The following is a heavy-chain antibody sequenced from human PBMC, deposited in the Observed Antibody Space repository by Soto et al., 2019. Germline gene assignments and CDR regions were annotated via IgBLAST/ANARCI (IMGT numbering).Heavy chain of an antibody. CDR2: ISRDGSNE. CDR3: ARDDEGGSDCDLGY. Sequence: QVQLVESGGGVVQPGRSLRLSCATSGFTFSSYLIHWVRQTPDKGLEWVAFISRDGSNEYYADSVKGRFTISRDNSKNTLYLETNSLRAEDTAVYYCARDDEGGSDCDLGYWGQGTLVTVSS. D-gene: IGHD3-10*01. CDR1: GFTFSSYL. J-gene: IGHJ4*02. V-gene: IGHV3-30-3*01.